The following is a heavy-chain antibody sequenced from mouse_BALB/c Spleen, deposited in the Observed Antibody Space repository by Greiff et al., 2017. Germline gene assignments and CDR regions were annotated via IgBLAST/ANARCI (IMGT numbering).Heavy chain of an antibody. CDR3: ARGEVITTATDY. Sequence: VQLQQSGPGLVKPSQSLSLTCTVTGYSITSDYAWNWIRQFPGNKLEWMGYISYSGSTSYNPSLKSRISITRDTSKNQFFLQLNSVTTEDTATYYRARGEVITTATDYWGQGTTLTVSS. V-gene: IGHV3-2*02. CDR1: GYSITSDYA. D-gene: IGHD1-2*01. J-gene: IGHJ2*01. CDR2: ISYSGST.